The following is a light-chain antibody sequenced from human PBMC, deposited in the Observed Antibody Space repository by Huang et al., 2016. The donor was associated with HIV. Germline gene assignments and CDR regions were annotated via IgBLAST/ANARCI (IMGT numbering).Light chain of an antibody. Sequence: AIRITQSPSSLSASTGDRVTITCRASQGISSYLAWYQQKPGKAPKLLIYVASTLQSGAPSRFSGSGSGTDFTLTISCLQSEDFATYYCQQYYTYPYIFGQGTKLEIK. V-gene: IGKV1-8*01. CDR2: VAS. CDR1: QGISSY. CDR3: QQYYTYPYI. J-gene: IGKJ2*01.